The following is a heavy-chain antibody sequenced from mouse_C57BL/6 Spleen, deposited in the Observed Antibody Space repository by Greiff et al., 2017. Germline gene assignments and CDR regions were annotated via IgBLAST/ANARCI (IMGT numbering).Heavy chain of an antibody. CDR1: GYTFTSYW. D-gene: IGHD2-14*01. CDR3: AGGTAGAWAWFAY. J-gene: IGHJ3*01. CDR2: IDPSDSYT. Sequence: QVQLQQPGAELVMPGASVKLSCKASGYTFTSYWMHWVKQRPGQGLEWIGEIDPSDSYTNYNQKFKGKSTLTVDKSSSTAYMQLSSLTSEDSAVYYCAGGTAGAWAWFAYWGQGTLVTVSA. V-gene: IGHV1-69*01.